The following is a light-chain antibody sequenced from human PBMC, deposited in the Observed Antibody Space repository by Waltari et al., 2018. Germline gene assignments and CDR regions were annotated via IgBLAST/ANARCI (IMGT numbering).Light chain of an antibody. Sequence: DIVMAQSPDPLAVYLGERATIRCKSSQTILSPTNRNSLAWYQQKPGQPPTLLIYWASTRQSGVPDRFSDRGSGTDFNLTIDGLQAEDVAIYYCHQYYTSPNTFGGGTQVEIK. J-gene: IGKJ4*01. CDR3: HQYYTSPNT. CDR1: QTILSPTNRNS. CDR2: WAS. V-gene: IGKV4-1*01.